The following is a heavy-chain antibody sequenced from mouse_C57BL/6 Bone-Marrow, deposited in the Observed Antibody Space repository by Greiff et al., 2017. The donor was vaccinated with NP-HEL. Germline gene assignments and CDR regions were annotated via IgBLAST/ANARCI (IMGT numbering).Heavy chain of an antibody. J-gene: IGHJ2*01. CDR2: INPNNGGT. V-gene: IGHV1-18*01. D-gene: IGHD2-4*01. CDR1: GYTFTDYN. Sequence: VQLKESGPELVKPGASVKIPCKASGYTFTDYNMDWVKQSHGKSLEWIGDINPNNGGTIYNQKFKGKATLTVDKSSSTAYMELRSLTSEDTAVYYCARFGGLRAFDYWGQGTTLTVSS. CDR3: ARFGGLRAFDY.